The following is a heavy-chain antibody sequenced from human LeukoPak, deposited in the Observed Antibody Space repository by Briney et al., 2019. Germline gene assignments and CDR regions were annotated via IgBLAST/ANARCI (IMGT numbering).Heavy chain of an antibody. CDR2: ISAYNGNT. CDR3: ARVTWELLSGDY. CDR1: GYTFTSYG. D-gene: IGHD1-26*01. V-gene: IGHV1-18*01. Sequence: ASVKVSCKASGYTFTSYGISWVRQAPGQGLEWMGWISAYNGNTNYAQKLQGRVTMTTDTSTSTVYMELSSLRSEDTAVYYCARVTWELLSGDYWGQGTLVTVSS. J-gene: IGHJ4*02.